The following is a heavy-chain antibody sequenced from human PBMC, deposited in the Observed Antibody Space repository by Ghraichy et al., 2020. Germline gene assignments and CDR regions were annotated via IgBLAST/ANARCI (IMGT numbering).Heavy chain of an antibody. D-gene: IGHD4-17*01. V-gene: IGHV4-34*01. Sequence: SETLSLTCAVYGGSFSGYYWSWIRQPPGKGLEWIGEINHSGSTNYNPSLKSRVTISVDTSKNQFSLKLSSVTAADTAVYYCARGHDYGDYGGTTDAFDIWGQGTMVTVSS. CDR1: GGSFSGYY. J-gene: IGHJ3*02. CDR3: ARGHDYGDYGGTTDAFDI. CDR2: INHSGST.